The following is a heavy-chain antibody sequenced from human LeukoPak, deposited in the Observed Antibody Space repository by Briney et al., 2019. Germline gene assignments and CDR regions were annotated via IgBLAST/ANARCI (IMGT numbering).Heavy chain of an antibody. Sequence: SVKVSCKASGYTFTGYYMHWVRQAPGQGLEWMGGIIPIFGTANYAQKFQGRVTITADESTSTAYMELSSLRSEDTAVYYCARRHSERSYYDFWSGNSMDVWGQGTTVTVSS. CDR3: ARRHSERSYYDFWSGNSMDV. V-gene: IGHV1-69*13. CDR2: IIPIFGTA. CDR1: GYTFTGYY. D-gene: IGHD3-3*01. J-gene: IGHJ6*02.